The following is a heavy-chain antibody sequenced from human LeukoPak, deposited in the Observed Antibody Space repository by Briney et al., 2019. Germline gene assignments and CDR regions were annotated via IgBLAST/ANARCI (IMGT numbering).Heavy chain of an antibody. V-gene: IGHV3-33*01. J-gene: IGHJ6*02. Sequence: GGSLRLSCAASGFTFSSYGMHWVRQAPGKGLEWVAVIWYDGSNKYYADSVKGRFTISRDNSKNTLYLQMNSLRAEDTAVYYCARLDDSGYDPYYYYYYGMDVWGQGTTVTVSS. CDR1: GFTFSSYG. D-gene: IGHD5-12*01. CDR2: IWYDGSNK. CDR3: ARLDDSGYDPYYYYYYGMDV.